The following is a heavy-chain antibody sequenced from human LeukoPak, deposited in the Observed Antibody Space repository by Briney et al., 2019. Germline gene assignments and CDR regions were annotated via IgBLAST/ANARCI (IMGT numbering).Heavy chain of an antibody. J-gene: IGHJ4*02. CDR2: ISSSDDGT. Sequence: GGSLRLSCAASGFSLSSYAMSWVRRAPGKGLEWVSVISSSDDGTYRAGSVRGRFTISRDSSKNTLYLQMNSLRAEDTAVYYCAKETPVDYFFDYWGQGTLVTVSS. CDR1: GFSLSSYA. CDR3: AKETPVDYFFDY. V-gene: IGHV3-23*01. D-gene: IGHD2-15*01.